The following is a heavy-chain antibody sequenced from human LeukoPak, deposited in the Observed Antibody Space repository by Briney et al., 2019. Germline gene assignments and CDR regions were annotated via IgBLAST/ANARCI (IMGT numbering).Heavy chain of an antibody. CDR3: ARELHDYGDYAPKFNYYGMDV. D-gene: IGHD4-17*01. CDR2: ISSGSTI. J-gene: IGHJ6*04. Sequence: GGSLRLSCAASGFTFSSYEMNWVRQAPGKGLEWVSYISSGSTIYYADSVKGRFTISRDNAKNSLYLQMNSLRAEDTAVYYCARELHDYGDYAPKFNYYGMDVWGKGTTVTVSS. CDR1: GFTFSSYE. V-gene: IGHV3-48*03.